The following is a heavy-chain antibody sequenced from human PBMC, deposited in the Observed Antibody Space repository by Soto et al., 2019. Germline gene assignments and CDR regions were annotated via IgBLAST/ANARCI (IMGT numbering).Heavy chain of an antibody. J-gene: IGHJ4*02. CDR3: ARLTTIPIAAASAPSELDF. CDR2: IRTSSGFA. CDR1: GFTFSDFY. D-gene: IGHD6-13*01. V-gene: IGHV3-11*06. Sequence: GGSLRLSCAASGFTFSDFYMSWIRQAPGRGLEWVSYIRTSSGFANYADSVRGRFTISRDIAKNSLSLHMNSLRAEDTAVYYCARLTTIPIAAASAPSELDFWGLGTLVTVSS.